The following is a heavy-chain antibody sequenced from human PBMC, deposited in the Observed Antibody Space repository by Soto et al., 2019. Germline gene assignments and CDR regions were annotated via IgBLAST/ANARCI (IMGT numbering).Heavy chain of an antibody. CDR2: IYYSGST. Sequence: SETLSLTCTVSGGSISSYYWSWIRQPPGKGLEWIGYIYYSGSTNYNPSLKSRVTISVDTSKNQFSLKLSSVTAADTAVYYCARSIAVAGTSTYFLDYWGQGTLVTVS. V-gene: IGHV4-59*01. CDR3: ARSIAVAGTSTYFLDY. CDR1: GGSISSYY. D-gene: IGHD6-19*01. J-gene: IGHJ4*02.